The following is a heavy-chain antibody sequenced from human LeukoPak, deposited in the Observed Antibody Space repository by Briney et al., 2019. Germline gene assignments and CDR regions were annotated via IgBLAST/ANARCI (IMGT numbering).Heavy chain of an antibody. D-gene: IGHD3-22*01. CDR1: GFTFDDYG. Sequence: AGGSLRLSCAASGFTFDDYGMSWVRQAPGKGLEWVSGINWNGGSTGYADSVKGRFTISRDNAKNSPYLQMNSLRAEDTALYYCARGLTYTYYYDSRYSGFDYWGQGTLVTVSS. CDR3: ARGLTYTYYYDSRYSGFDY. J-gene: IGHJ4*02. V-gene: IGHV3-20*04. CDR2: INWNGGST.